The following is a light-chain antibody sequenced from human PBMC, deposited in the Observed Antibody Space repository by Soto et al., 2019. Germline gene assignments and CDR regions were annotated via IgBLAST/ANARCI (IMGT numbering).Light chain of an antibody. CDR3: ATWDSSLSAWL. Sequence: QSVLTQPPSVSAAPGQKVTLSCSGGSSNIGNNYVSWYQQVAGTAPKLLIFDNNKRPSGIPDRFSGSKSGTSATLGIAGLQTGDAADYYCATWDSSLSAWLFGGGTKLTVL. CDR1: SSNIGNNY. J-gene: IGLJ3*02. V-gene: IGLV1-51*01. CDR2: DNN.